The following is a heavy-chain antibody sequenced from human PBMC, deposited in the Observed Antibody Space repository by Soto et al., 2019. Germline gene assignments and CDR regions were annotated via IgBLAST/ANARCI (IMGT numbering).Heavy chain of an antibody. CDR2: ISSNGDT. V-gene: IGHV4-28*01. CDR3: AIIVSPGTQGWFDP. D-gene: IGHD1-1*01. J-gene: IGHJ5*02. CDR1: DSYDSRSYW. Sequence: HVQLQESGPGLVQPSDTLSLTCAVSDSYDSRSYWWGWLRQPPGKGLEWVGYISSNGDTYSNPSLKRRVSMSGDTSKNHFSLKLVSVTAIDAATYYWAIIVSPGTQGWFDPVGQGTLVTVSS.